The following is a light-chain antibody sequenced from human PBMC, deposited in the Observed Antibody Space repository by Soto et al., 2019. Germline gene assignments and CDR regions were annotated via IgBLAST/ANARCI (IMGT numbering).Light chain of an antibody. Sequence: QSVLTQPPSVSEAPRQRVTISCSGSNSNIGNNVVNWYQQLPGKTPKLLIYYDDLLPSGVSDRFSGSRSGTSASLAISGLQSEDEADYYRAAWDDSLNGWVFGGGTKVTVL. CDR2: YDD. CDR1: NSNIGNNV. J-gene: IGLJ3*02. V-gene: IGLV1-36*01. CDR3: AAWDDSLNGWV.